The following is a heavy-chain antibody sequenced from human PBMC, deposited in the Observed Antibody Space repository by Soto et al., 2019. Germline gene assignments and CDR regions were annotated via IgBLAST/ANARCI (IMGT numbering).Heavy chain of an antibody. V-gene: IGHV3-23*01. D-gene: IGHD3-22*01. CDR3: AKNPGYYYDSTGYHFDY. J-gene: IGHJ4*02. CDR1: EFNFRNYA. CDR2: ISYGGGTT. Sequence: PGGSMILSCAAAEFNFRNYAMSWVRQEPGKGLEWVSAISYGGGTTYYADSVKGRFTISRDNSKNTLYLQMNSLRAEDTAVYYCAKNPGYYYDSTGYHFDYWGQGTLVTVSS.